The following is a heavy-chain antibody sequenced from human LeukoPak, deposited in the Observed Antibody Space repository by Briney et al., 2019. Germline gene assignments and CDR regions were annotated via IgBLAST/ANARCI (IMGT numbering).Heavy chain of an antibody. D-gene: IGHD4-17*01. V-gene: IGHV1-2*02. CDR2: INPNSGGT. CDR3: ARVALGTTGPH. CDR1: GYIFTGNY. Sequence: ASVKVSCKASGYIFTGNYMHWVRQAPGQGLEWMGWINPNSGGTKYAQKFQGRVTMTRDTSISTAYMELSRLRSDDTAVYYCARVALGTTGPHWGQGTLVTVSS. J-gene: IGHJ4*02.